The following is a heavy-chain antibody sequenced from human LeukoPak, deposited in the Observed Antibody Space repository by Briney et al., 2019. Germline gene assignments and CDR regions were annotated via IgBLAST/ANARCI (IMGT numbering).Heavy chain of an antibody. CDR3: AKDLYGFGSYDY. J-gene: IGHJ4*02. D-gene: IGHD3-10*01. CDR2: ISGSGGST. CDR1: GFTFSSNA. Sequence: GGSQRLSCAASGFTFSSNAMTWVRQAPGKGLEWVSGISGSGGSTYYADSVKGRFTISRDNSKNTLYLQVNSLGAEDTAVYYCAKDLYGFGSYDYWGQGTLVTVSS. V-gene: IGHV3-23*01.